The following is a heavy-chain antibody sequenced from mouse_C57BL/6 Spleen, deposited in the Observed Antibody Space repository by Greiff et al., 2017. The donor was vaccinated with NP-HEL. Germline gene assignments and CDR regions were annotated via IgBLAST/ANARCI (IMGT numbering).Heavy chain of an antibody. Sequence: AQLQQSGPELVKPGASVKISCKASGYAFSSSWMNWVKQRPGKGLEWIGRIYPGDGDTNYNGKFKGKATLTADKSSSTAYMQLSSLTSEDSAVYFCARDYYDYNYYAMDYWGQGTSVTVSS. J-gene: IGHJ4*01. CDR3: ARDYYDYNYYAMDY. D-gene: IGHD2-4*01. CDR2: IYPGDGDT. V-gene: IGHV1-82*01. CDR1: GYAFSSSW.